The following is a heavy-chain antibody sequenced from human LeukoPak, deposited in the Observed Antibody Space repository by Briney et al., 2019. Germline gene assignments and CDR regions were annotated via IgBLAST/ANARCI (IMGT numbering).Heavy chain of an antibody. J-gene: IGHJ5*02. D-gene: IGHD5-18*01. V-gene: IGHV4-31*03. CDR1: GGSITSGGYY. Sequence: RSSQALSLTCTVSGGSITSGGYYWSWIRQHPGKGLEWIGYIYYSGNTQYNPSLKSRITITIDTSRSQFSLKLSSVTAADTAVYYCARVFVDDNYSYGGNNWFDPWGQGTLVTVSS. CDR3: ARVFVDDNYSYGGNNWFDP. CDR2: IYYSGNT.